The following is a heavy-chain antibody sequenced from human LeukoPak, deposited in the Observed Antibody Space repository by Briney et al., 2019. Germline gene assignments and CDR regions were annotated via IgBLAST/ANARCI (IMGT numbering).Heavy chain of an antibody. D-gene: IGHD7-27*01. Sequence: GGSLRLSCAASGFTFSSYGMHWVRQAPGKGLEWVANTRGSGSGMGSGNYYAVSVKGRFTISRDDAKNSLYLQMNSLRAEDTAFYYCARDDNWGFDYWGQGALVTVSS. CDR2: TRGSGSGMGSGN. CDR3: ARDDNWGFDY. V-gene: IGHV3-21*05. J-gene: IGHJ4*02. CDR1: GFTFSSYG.